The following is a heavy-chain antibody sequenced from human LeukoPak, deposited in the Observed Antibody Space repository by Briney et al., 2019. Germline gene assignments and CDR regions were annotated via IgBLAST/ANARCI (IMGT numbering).Heavy chain of an antibody. J-gene: IGHJ4*02. CDR2: INPSGGST. CDR1: GYTFTSYY. CDR3: ASNYYDSSGYYKGFDY. D-gene: IGHD3-22*01. V-gene: IGHV1-46*01. Sequence: GASVKVSCKASGYTFTSYYMHWVRQAPGQGLEWMGIINPSGGSTSYAQKFQGRVTMTRDMSTSTVYMELSSLRSEDTAVYYCASNYYDSSGYYKGFDYWGQGTLVTVSS.